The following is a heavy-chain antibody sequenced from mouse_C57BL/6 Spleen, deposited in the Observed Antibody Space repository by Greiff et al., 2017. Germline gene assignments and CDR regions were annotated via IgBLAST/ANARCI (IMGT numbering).Heavy chain of an antibody. V-gene: IGHV1-55*01. Sequence: VQLQQPGAELVKPGASVKMSCKASGYTFTSYWITWVKQRPGQGLEWIGDIYPGSGSTNYNEKFKSKATLTVDTSSSTAYMQLSSLTSEDSAVYYCARGITTVVEDAMDYWGQGTSVTVSS. CDR1: GYTFTSYW. CDR3: ARGITTVVEDAMDY. J-gene: IGHJ4*01. D-gene: IGHD1-1*01. CDR2: IYPGSGST.